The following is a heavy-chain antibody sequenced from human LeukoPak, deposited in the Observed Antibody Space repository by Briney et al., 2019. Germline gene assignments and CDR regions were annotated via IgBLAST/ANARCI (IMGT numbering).Heavy chain of an antibody. V-gene: IGHV3-23*01. D-gene: IGHD3-10*01. CDR3: ASRGWFGVYYYYGMDV. CDR1: GFTFSSYA. CDR2: ISGSGGST. J-gene: IGHJ6*02. Sequence: GGSLRLSCAASGFTFSSYAMSWVRQAPGKGLEWVSAISGSGGSTYYADSVKGRFTISRDNSKNTLYLQMNSLRAEDTAVYYCASRGWFGVYYYYGMDVWGQGTTVTVSS.